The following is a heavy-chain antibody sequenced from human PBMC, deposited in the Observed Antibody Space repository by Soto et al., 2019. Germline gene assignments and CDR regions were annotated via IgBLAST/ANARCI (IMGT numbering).Heavy chain of an antibody. D-gene: IGHD7-27*01. V-gene: IGHV3-9*01. J-gene: IGHJ4*02. CDR1: GFFLDNYA. CDR3: VISTGKIYADFDY. Sequence: AGGSLRLSCVTSGFFLDNYAMHWVRQAPGKGPEWVSGLSGNSDIVAYADSVKGRFTISRDNAKKSLFLQMNNLRPEDTALYYCVISTGKIYADFDYWGQGTQVTVSS. CDR2: LSGNSDIV.